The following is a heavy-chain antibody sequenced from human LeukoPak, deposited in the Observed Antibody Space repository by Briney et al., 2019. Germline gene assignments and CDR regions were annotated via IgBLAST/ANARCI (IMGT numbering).Heavy chain of an antibody. J-gene: IGHJ4*02. Sequence: GGSLRLSCAPSGFTFSSFPLTWVRQRPGKGLEWVSTISGSATRTYYADSVKGRFTISRDMSNSTLFLQMNSRGVEDTAVYYCAQVGQVRGIIPHYFDSWAQGTLVTVSS. CDR1: GFTFSSFP. D-gene: IGHD3-10*01. V-gene: IGHV3-23*01. CDR3: AQVGQVRGIIPHYFDS. CDR2: ISGSATRT.